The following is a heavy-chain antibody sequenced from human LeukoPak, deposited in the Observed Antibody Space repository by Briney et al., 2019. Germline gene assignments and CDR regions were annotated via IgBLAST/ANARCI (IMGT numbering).Heavy chain of an antibody. D-gene: IGHD1-26*01. Sequence: ASVKVSCKASGYTFTSYGINWVRQAPGQGLEWMGWISAYNGNTNYAQKLQGRVTMTTDTSTSTAYMELRSLRSDDTAVYYCARGGGSYFRRYYYYYMDVWGKGTTVTISS. CDR2: ISAYNGNT. V-gene: IGHV1-18*01. J-gene: IGHJ6*03. CDR3: ARGGGSYFRRYYYYYMDV. CDR1: GYTFTSYG.